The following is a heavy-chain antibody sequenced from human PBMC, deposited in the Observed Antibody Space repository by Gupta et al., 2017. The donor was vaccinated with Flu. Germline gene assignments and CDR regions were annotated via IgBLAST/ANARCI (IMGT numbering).Heavy chain of an antibody. J-gene: IGHJ6*02. V-gene: IGHV3-48*01. Sequence: QAPGKGLEWLSYISSSSSTIYYSDSVKGRFTISRDNAKNSLYLQMNSLRAEDTAVDYCARRRWGGYYYYCMDVWGQGTTVTVSS. CDR2: ISSSSSTI. CDR3: ARRRWGGYYYYCMDV. D-gene: IGHD4-17*01.